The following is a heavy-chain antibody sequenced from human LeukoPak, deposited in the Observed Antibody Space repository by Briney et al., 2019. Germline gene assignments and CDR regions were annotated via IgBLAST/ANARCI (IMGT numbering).Heavy chain of an antibody. Sequence: PGGSLRLSCEASGFTFSSHWMHRVRQDPGRGLLWVSRIDSFGNTMGYADFVKGRFIISRDNAKNTLYLEMNSLREEDTAVYYCARNNWGIDYWGRGALVTVSS. D-gene: IGHD7-27*01. CDR2: IDSFGNTM. CDR3: ARNNWGIDY. CDR1: GFTFSSHW. J-gene: IGHJ4*02. V-gene: IGHV3-74*01.